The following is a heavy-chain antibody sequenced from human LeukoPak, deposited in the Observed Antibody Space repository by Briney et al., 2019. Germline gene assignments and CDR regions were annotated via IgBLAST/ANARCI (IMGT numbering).Heavy chain of an antibody. D-gene: IGHD6-19*01. V-gene: IGHV3-23*01. Sequence: PGGSLRLSCAASGFTFSSYAMSWVPQTPGKGLEWVSAISGSGGSTYYADSVKGRFTISRDNSKNTLYLQMNSLRAEDTAVYYCAKDASSGWSEFYYYYGMDVWGQGTTVTVSS. CDR1: GFTFSSYA. CDR2: ISGSGGST. CDR3: AKDASSGWSEFYYYYGMDV. J-gene: IGHJ6*02.